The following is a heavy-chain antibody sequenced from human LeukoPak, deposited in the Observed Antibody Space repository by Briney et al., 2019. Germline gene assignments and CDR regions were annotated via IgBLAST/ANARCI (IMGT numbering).Heavy chain of an antibody. D-gene: IGHD6-19*01. CDR3: TTQQTGAVAGREVYYYNYMDV. J-gene: IGHJ6*03. V-gene: IGHV3-73*01. Sequence: GGSLRLSCAASGFTFSGSAVHWVRQASGKGLEWVGRVRSESNRYATAYAASVKGRFTISRDDSKNTASLRMNSLKTEDTAVYYCTTQQTGAVAGREVYYYNYMDVWGKGTTVTISS. CDR1: GFTFSGSA. CDR2: VRSESNRYAT.